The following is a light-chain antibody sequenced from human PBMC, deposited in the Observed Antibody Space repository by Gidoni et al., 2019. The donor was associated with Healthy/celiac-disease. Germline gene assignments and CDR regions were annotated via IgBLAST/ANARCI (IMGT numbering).Light chain of an antibody. J-gene: IGKJ1*01. Sequence: IPITQSPSSLSAAVGDSVTITCRARQGISNSLAWYQQKPGKAPKLLLYAASRLESGVPSRFSGSGSGTDYTLTISSLQPEDFATYYCQQYYSTPWTFGQGTKVEIK. V-gene: IGKV1-NL1*01. CDR2: AAS. CDR3: QQYYSTPWT. CDR1: QGISNS.